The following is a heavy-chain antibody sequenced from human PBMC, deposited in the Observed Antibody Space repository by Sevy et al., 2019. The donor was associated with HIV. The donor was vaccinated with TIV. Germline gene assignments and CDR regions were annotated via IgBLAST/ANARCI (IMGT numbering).Heavy chain of an antibody. CDR2: IYHSGST. D-gene: IGHD3-3*01. V-gene: IGHV4-38-2*02. Sequence: SETLSLTCTVSGYSISSGYYWGWIRQPPGKGLEWIGSIYHSGSTYYNPSLKSRVTISVDTSKNQFSLKLGSVTAADTAVYYCESVYDFWSGYYLYYYYGMDVWGQGTTVTVSS. CDR1: GYSISSGYY. CDR3: ESVYDFWSGYYLYYYYGMDV. J-gene: IGHJ6*02.